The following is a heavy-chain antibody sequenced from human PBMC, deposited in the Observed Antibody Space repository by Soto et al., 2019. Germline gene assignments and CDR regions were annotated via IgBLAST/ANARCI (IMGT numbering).Heavy chain of an antibody. CDR2: ISAYNGNT. V-gene: IGHV1-18*01. CDR1: GYTFTSYG. D-gene: IGHD6-6*01. Sequence: ASVKVSCQASGYTFTSYGISWVRQAPGQRLEWMGWISAYNGNTNYAQRLQGRVTMTTDTSTSTAYMELRSLRSDDTAVYYCARRSSSSSSYYYYGMDVWGQGTTVTASS. CDR3: ARRSSSSSSYYYYGMDV. J-gene: IGHJ6*02.